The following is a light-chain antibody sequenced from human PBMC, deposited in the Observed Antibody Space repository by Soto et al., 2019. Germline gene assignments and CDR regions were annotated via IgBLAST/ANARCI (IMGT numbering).Light chain of an antibody. V-gene: IGKV3-11*01. CDR2: RAS. J-gene: IGKJ2*01. Sequence: EIVLTQSPVTLSLSPGEGATLSCRTSQSVGNYLAWYQQKRGQPPRLLISRASNSATGVPARFSGSGSGTDFTLTISSLEPEDFAVDYCQPRSDWPPYTFGQGTRLEI. CDR3: QPRSDWPPYT. CDR1: QSVGNY.